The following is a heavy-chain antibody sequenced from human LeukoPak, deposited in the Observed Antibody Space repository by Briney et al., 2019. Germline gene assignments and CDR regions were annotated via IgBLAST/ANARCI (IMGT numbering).Heavy chain of an antibody. J-gene: IGHJ2*01. V-gene: IGHV4-59*01. D-gene: IGHD2-15*01. Sequence: PSETLSLTCTVSGGSISSYYWSWIRQPPGKGLEWIGYIYYSGSTNYNPSLKSRVTISVDTSKNQFSLKLSSVTAADPAVYYCARNPPPPLVVVVARDWYFDLWGRGTLVTVSS. CDR2: IYYSGST. CDR3: ARNPPPPLVVVVARDWYFDL. CDR1: GGSISSYY.